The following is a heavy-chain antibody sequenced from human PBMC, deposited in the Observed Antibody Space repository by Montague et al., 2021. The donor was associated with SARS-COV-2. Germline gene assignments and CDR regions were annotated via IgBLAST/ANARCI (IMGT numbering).Heavy chain of an antibody. V-gene: IGHV3-7*01. CDR1: GFTFRSYW. Sequence: SLRLSCAASGFTFRSYWLIWVRQAPGKGLEWVANIKQDGSEKYYVDSVKGRFTISRDNAQTSLYLQMNSLRVEDEAVYYCSAGQSSSWLWGQGTLVTVSS. CDR2: IKQDGSEK. J-gene: IGHJ4*02. D-gene: IGHD6-13*01. CDR3: SAGQSSSWL.